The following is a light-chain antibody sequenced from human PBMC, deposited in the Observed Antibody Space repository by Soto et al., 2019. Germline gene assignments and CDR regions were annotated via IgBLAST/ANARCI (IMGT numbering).Light chain of an antibody. Sequence: QSVLTQPASVSGSPGQSITISCSGTSSDVGSYNLVSWYQQHPGKAPKLMIYEGSKRPSGVSNRFSGSKSGTTASLTISGLPAEDEADYCCCSYAGSSTHVVFGGGTKLTVL. CDR3: CSYAGSSTHVV. CDR1: SSDVGSYNL. CDR2: EGS. J-gene: IGLJ2*01. V-gene: IGLV2-23*01.